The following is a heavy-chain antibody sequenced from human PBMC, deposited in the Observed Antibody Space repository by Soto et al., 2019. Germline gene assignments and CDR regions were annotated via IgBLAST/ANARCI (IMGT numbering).Heavy chain of an antibody. CDR2: INPNSGGT. V-gene: IGHV1-2*02. J-gene: IGHJ1*01. D-gene: IGHD6-6*01. CDR1: GYTFTGYY. Sequence: ASVKVSCKASGYTFTGYYMHWVRQAPGQGLEWMGWINPNSGGTNYAQKFQGRVTITRDMSISTAYMELSRLRSDDTAVYYCARVVEYSSSSRGEQYFQHWGQGTLVTVSS. CDR3: ARVVEYSSSSRGEQYFQH.